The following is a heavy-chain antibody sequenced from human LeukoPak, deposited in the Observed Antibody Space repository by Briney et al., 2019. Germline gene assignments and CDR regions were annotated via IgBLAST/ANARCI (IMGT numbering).Heavy chain of an antibody. D-gene: IGHD3-3*01. CDR3: TSYLWSGPLGAE. Sequence: PGGSLRLSCAASGFTFSNAWMSWVRQAPGKGLEWVGRIKSKTDGGTTDYAAPVKGRFTISRDDSKNTLYLQMNSLKTEDTAVYYCTSYLWSGPLGAEWGQGTLVTVSS. CDR1: GFTFSNAW. J-gene: IGHJ4*02. CDR2: IKSKTDGGTT. V-gene: IGHV3-15*01.